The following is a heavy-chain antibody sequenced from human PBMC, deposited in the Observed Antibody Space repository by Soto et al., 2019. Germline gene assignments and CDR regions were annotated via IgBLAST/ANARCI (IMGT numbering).Heavy chain of an antibody. V-gene: IGHV1-24*01. J-gene: IGHJ4*02. CDR1: GYTLTELS. CDR3: ATDRSSGWTLGY. D-gene: IGHD6-19*01. CDR2: FDPEDGET. Sequence: GASVKVSFKVSGYTLTELSMHWVRQAPGKGLEWMGGFDPEDGETIYAQKFQGRVTMTEDTSTDTAYMELSSLRSEDTAVYYCATDRSSGWTLGYWGQGTLVTVSS.